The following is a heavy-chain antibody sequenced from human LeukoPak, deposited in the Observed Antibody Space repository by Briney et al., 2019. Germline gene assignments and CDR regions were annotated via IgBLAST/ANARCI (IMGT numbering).Heavy chain of an antibody. CDR2: IYYSGST. CDR1: GGSISSGGYY. Sequence: PSETLSLTCTVSGGSISSGGYYWSWIRQPPGKGLEWIGYIYYSGSTYYNPSLKSRVTISVDTSKNQFSLKLSSVTAADTAVYYCARGRGTTVVTNWGQGTLVTVSS. J-gene: IGHJ4*02. D-gene: IGHD4-23*01. CDR3: ARGRGTTVVTN. V-gene: IGHV4-30-4*01.